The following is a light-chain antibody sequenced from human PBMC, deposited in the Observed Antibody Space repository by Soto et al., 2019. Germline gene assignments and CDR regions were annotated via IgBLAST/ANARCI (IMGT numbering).Light chain of an antibody. V-gene: IGKV3-11*01. CDR3: RQRSNWPPIT. CDR2: DAS. J-gene: IGKJ5*01. Sequence: EIVLTQSPATLSLSPWERATLSCRASQSVSSYLAWYQQKPGQAPRLLIYDASNRATGIPARFSGSGSGTDFTLTISSLEPEDFAVYYCRQRSNWPPITFGQGTRLEIK. CDR1: QSVSSY.